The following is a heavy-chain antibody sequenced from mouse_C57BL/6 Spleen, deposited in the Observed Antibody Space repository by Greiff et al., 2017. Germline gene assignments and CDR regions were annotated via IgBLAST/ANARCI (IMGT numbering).Heavy chain of an antibody. CDR1: GFTFSSSA. Sequence: EVQLVESGEGLVKPGGSLKLSCEASGFTFSSSAMSWVRQTPEKRLEWVAYISRGGDYIYYADTVKGRFTFSRDNARNTLYLQMSSLQSEETAMYYCAGEALLRSYWYFGVWGARATVTVSS. J-gene: IGHJ1*01. D-gene: IGHD6-1*01. CDR3: AGEALLRSYWYFGV. CDR2: ISRGGDYI. V-gene: IGHV5S21*01.